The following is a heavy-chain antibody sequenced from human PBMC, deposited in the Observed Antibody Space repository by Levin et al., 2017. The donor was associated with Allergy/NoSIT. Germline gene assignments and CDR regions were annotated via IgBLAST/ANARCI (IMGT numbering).Heavy chain of an antibody. CDR2: IYHSGST. J-gene: IGHJ4*02. CDR3: AARAYSDGRTFDY. Sequence: PGGSLRLSCAVSGGSISTSTWWSWVRQPPGKGLEWIGEIYHSGSTNYNSTLKSRVTISVDKSNNQFSLKVSSVTAADTAVYYCAARAYSDGRTFDYWGQGTLVTVSS. V-gene: IGHV4-4*02. D-gene: IGHD5-18*01. CDR1: GGSISTSTW.